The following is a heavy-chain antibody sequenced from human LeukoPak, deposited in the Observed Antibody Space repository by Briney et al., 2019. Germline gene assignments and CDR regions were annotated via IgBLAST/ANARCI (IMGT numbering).Heavy chain of an antibody. J-gene: IGHJ4*02. CDR1: GASISSNSYF. D-gene: IGHD3-3*01. CDR2: TYNSGIT. Sequence: SQTLSLTCTVSGASISSNSYFWSWIRQPAGKGLEWMGRTYNSGITNYNPSLQSRLTISLDTSKNQFSLNLTSVTAADTAVYYCARVSRFWSGPFIDFWGQGTLVTVSS. CDR3: ARVSRFWSGPFIDF. V-gene: IGHV4-61*02.